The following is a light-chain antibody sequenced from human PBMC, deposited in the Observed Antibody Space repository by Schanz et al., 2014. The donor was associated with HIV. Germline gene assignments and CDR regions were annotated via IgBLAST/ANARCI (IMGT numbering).Light chain of an antibody. V-gene: IGLV1-44*01. CDR1: SSNIGANT. J-gene: IGLJ2*01. CDR3: ATWDGSLGRPV. Sequence: QSVLNQAPSLSETPGQRVSISCSGSSSNIGANTVNWYQHLPKTAPTLLIFNTNQRPSGVPGRFSGSKSGTSASLAISGLQSEDEADYYCATWDGSLGRPVLGGGTKLTVL. CDR2: NTN.